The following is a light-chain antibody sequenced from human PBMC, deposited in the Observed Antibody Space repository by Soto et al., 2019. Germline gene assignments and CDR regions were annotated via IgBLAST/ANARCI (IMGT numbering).Light chain of an antibody. CDR2: LGS. J-gene: IGKJ3*01. Sequence: DIVMTQSPLSLPVTPGEPASISCRSSQSLLHSNGDNYLDWYVQKAGQSPQLLIYLGSNRASGVPARFSGRVSGTDFTLNITRVEAEDVGVYYCLQCTKTPRTFGPGTKVDIK. CDR1: QSLLHSNGDNY. CDR3: LQCTKTPRT. V-gene: IGKV2-28*01.